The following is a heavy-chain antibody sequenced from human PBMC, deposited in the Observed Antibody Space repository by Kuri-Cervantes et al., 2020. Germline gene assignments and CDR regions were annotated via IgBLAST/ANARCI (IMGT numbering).Heavy chain of an antibody. CDR2: IYYSGST. CDR3: ASLIAAAGTPIDY. V-gene: IGHV4-4*02. D-gene: IGHD6-13*01. J-gene: IGHJ4*02. Sequence: SETLSLTCAVSGGSISSSNWWSWVRQPPGKGLEWIGEIYYSGSTYYNPSLKSRVTISVDTSKNQFSLKLSSVTAADTAVYYCASLIAAAGTPIDYWGQGTLVTVSS. CDR1: GGSISSSNW.